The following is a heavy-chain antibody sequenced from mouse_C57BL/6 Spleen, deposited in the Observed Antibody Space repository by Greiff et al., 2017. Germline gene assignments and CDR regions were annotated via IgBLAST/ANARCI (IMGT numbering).Heavy chain of an antibody. Sequence: QVQLKQSGPGLVAPSQSLSITCTVSGFSLTSYGVHWVRQPPGKGLEWLVVIWSDGSTTYNSALKSRLSISKDNSKSQVFLKMNSLQTDDTAMYYCARHDDTTVALDYWGQGTTLTVSS. CDR3: ARHDDTTVALDY. CDR1: GFSLTSYG. J-gene: IGHJ2*01. CDR2: IWSDGST. V-gene: IGHV2-6-1*01. D-gene: IGHD1-1*01.